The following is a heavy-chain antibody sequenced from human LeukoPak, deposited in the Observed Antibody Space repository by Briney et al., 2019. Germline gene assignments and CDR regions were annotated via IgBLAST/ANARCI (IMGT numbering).Heavy chain of an antibody. V-gene: IGHV3-21*01. Sequence: PGGSLRLSCAASGFTFSSYSMNWVRQAPGKGLEWVSSISTRSSYIYYADSVKGRFTISRDNARNSLSLQMNSLRAEDTAVYYCAARDSYGSGSYPIDYWGQGTRVTVSS. CDR3: AARDSYGSGSYPIDY. CDR1: GFTFSSYS. D-gene: IGHD3-10*01. CDR2: ISTRSSYI. J-gene: IGHJ4*02.